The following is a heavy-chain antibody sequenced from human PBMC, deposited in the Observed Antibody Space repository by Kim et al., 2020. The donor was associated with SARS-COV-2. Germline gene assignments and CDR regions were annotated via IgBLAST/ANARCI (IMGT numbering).Heavy chain of an antibody. D-gene: IGHD1-7*01. Sequence: SETLSLTCAVSGGSISSGGYSWSWIRQPPGKGLEWIGYIYHSGSTYYNPSLKSRVTISVDRSKNQFSLKLSSVTAADTAVYYCASWGAGTRRYFDYWGQGTLVTVSS. V-gene: IGHV4-30-2*01. CDR3: ASWGAGTRRYFDY. CDR1: GGSISSGGYS. CDR2: IYHSGST. J-gene: IGHJ4*02.